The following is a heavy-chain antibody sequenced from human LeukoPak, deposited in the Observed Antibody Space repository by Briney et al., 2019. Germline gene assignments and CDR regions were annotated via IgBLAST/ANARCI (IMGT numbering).Heavy chain of an antibody. V-gene: IGHV5-10-1*01. CDR2: IDPSDSYT. Sequence: GESLRISCKGSGYGFTSYWISWVRQMPGKGLEWMGRIDPSDSYTNYSPSFQGHVTISADKSISTAYLQWSSLKASDTAMYYCAILGYCSSTSCYEGGYWFDPWGQGTLVTVSS. CDR3: AILGYCSSTSCYEGGYWFDP. J-gene: IGHJ5*02. D-gene: IGHD2-2*01. CDR1: GYGFTSYW.